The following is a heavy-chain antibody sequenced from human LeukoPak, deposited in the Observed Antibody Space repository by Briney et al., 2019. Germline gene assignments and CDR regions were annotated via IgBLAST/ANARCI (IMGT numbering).Heavy chain of an antibody. D-gene: IGHD3-3*01. Sequence: SETLSLTCTVSGSSVSSDEYYWSWVRQHPGKGLEWIGYVYYSGSSYYIPSLESRVTMSVEVSKNQFSLELRSVTAADTAVYYCARVKVLRFLEWFLDFWGQGTLVTVSS. V-gene: IGHV4-31*03. CDR3: ARVKVLRFLEWFLDF. CDR2: VYYSGSS. CDR1: GSSVSSDEYY. J-gene: IGHJ4*02.